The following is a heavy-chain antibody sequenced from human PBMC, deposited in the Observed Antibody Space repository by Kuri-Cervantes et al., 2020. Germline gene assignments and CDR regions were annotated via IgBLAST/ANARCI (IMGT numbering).Heavy chain of an antibody. Sequence: SVKVSCKASGGTFSSYAISWVRQAPGQGLEWMGGIIPIFGTANYAQKFQGRVTITADESTSTAYMELRSLRSDDTAVYYCARDFRAVAGTYSEDWGQGTLVTVSS. V-gene: IGHV1-69*13. CDR1: GGTFSSYA. CDR3: ARDFRAVAGTYSED. J-gene: IGHJ4*02. D-gene: IGHD6-19*01. CDR2: IIPIFGTA.